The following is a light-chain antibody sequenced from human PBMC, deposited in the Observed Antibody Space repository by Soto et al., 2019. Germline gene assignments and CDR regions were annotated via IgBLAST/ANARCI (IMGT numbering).Light chain of an antibody. J-gene: IGKJ5*01. CDR1: QSVGPY. V-gene: IGKV3-11*01. CDR3: QQRSSLIT. Sequence: EIVLTRSPATLSLSPGESATLSCRASQSVGPYLAWYQQKPGQAPRLIIYETSNRVTGVPARFSGSGSGTDFTLTINSAEPEDLAIYYCQQRSSLITFGQGTRLEIK. CDR2: ETS.